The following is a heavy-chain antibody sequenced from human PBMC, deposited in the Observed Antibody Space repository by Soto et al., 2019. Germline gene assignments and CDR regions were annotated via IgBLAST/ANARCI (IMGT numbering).Heavy chain of an antibody. CDR2: ISHSGVT. CDR1: GGSFSNYY. D-gene: IGHD1-26*01. V-gene: IGHV4-34*01. J-gene: IGHJ6*02. Sequence: PSETLSLTCGVYGGSFSNYYWSWIRQSPGKGLEWIGEISHSGVTNHNPSLKSGDTISVDTSKIQSSLKVRSLTAADTAVYYCARSPSGSSTLSNCYYDMDVWGQGTMVTVSS. CDR3: ARSPSGSSTLSNCYYDMDV.